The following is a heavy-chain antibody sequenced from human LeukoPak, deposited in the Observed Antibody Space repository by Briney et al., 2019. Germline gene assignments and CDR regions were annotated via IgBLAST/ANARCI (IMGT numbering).Heavy chain of an antibody. D-gene: IGHD4-11*01. CDR2: ISSSSSYI. CDR1: GFTFSSYS. J-gene: IGHJ6*03. CDR3: ARDTVWYYYMDV. V-gene: IGHV3-21*01. Sequence: GGSLRLSCAASGFTFSSYSMNWVRQAPGKGLEWVSSISSSSSYIYYADSVKGRFTISRDNVKNSLYLQMNSLRAEDTAVYYCARDTVWYYYMDVWGKGTTVTISS.